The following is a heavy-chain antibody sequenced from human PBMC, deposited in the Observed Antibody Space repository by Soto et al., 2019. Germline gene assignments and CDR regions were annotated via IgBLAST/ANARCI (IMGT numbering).Heavy chain of an antibody. V-gene: IGHV3-74*01. CDR2: INFYGSTT. J-gene: IGHJ4*02. D-gene: IGHD3-22*01. Sequence: EVQLGESGGGLVQPGGSLRLSCAASGFTFSSYWMHWVRQAPGKGLVWVSRINFYGSTTNYADFVKGQFTISRDNAKNTVYLQMNSLRAEDTAVYYCARGAGSAYYVDSWGQGTLVTVSS. CDR3: ARGAGSAYYVDS. CDR1: GFTFSSYW.